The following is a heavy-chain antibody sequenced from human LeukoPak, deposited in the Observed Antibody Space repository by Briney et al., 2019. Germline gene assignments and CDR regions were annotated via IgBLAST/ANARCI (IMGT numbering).Heavy chain of an antibody. V-gene: IGHV3-64*01. J-gene: IGHJ4*02. CDR3: ARVQSTVRGIQGPFDL. Sequence: PGGSLRLSCAASGFTFSTYAMHWVRHAPGKGLEYVSPIKNNGGGTYYASSVQGRFTVSRDNSRSTMYIQMDSLRPDDMAIYYCARVQSTVRGIQGPFDLWGQGTLVTVS. D-gene: IGHD3-10*01. CDR1: GFTFSTYA. CDR2: IKNNGGGT.